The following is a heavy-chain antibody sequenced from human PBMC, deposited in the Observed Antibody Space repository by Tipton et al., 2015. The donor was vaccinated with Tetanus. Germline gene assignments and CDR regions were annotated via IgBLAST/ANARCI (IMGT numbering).Heavy chain of an antibody. CDR2: SWYDGTDK. D-gene: IGHD2-15*01. CDR1: GLFFKNAW. J-gene: IGHJ4*02. Sequence: SLRLSCATSGLFFKNAWMNWVRQAPGKGLEWVAVSWYDGTDKYYADSVKGRFTISRDNSKNTLYLQMNSLRAEDTAVYYCAREADCSGGSCFSGDFDNWGQGTQVTASS. V-gene: IGHV3-33*08. CDR3: AREADCSGGSCFSGDFDN.